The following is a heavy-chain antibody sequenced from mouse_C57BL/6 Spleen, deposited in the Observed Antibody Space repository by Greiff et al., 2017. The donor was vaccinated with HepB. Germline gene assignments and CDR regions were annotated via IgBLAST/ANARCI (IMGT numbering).Heavy chain of an antibody. V-gene: IGHV1-82*01. Sequence: VQLQQSGPELVKPGASVKISCKASGYAFSSSWMNWVKQRPGKGLEWIGRIYPGDGDTNYNGKFKGKATLTADKSSSTAYMQLSSLTSEDSAVYFCARGSYYYGSSYDAMDYWGQGTSVTVSS. CDR2: IYPGDGDT. CDR1: GYAFSSSW. D-gene: IGHD1-1*01. CDR3: ARGSYYYGSSYDAMDY. J-gene: IGHJ4*01.